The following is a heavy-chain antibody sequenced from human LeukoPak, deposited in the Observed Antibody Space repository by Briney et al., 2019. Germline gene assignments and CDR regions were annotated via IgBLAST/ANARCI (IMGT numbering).Heavy chain of an antibody. D-gene: IGHD5-18*01. CDR1: GFTFSGYA. J-gene: IGHJ4*02. Sequence: GGSLRLSCAASGFTFSGYAMHWVRQAPGKGLEWVAVISYDGSNNYYADSVKGRFTISRDNSENTLYLHMNSLRAEDTVLYYCARDLHGYSYGYFDYWGQGTLVTVSS. CDR2: ISYDGSNN. CDR3: ARDLHGYSYGYFDY. V-gene: IGHV3-30-3*01.